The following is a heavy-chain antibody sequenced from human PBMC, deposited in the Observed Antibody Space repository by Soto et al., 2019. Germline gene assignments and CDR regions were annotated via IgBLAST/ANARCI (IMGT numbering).Heavy chain of an antibody. Sequence: QVQLVQSGAEVKKPGASVKVSCKASGYTFTSYDINWVRQATGQGLEWMGWMNPNSGNTGYAQKFQGRVTMTRNTSISTAYMELSSLRSEDTAVYYCATRKLDYYYYGMDVWGQGTTVTVSS. CDR3: ATRKLDYYYYGMDV. D-gene: IGHD1-7*01. CDR1: GYTFTSYD. J-gene: IGHJ6*02. CDR2: MNPNSGNT. V-gene: IGHV1-8*01.